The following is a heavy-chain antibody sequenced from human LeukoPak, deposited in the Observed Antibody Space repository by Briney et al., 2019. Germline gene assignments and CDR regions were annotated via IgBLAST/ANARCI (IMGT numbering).Heavy chain of an antibody. D-gene: IGHD5-12*01. CDR3: ARDSPSGGYGY. J-gene: IGHJ4*02. V-gene: IGHV3-23*01. CDR2: ISGSGGST. CDR1: EFTFSNYA. Sequence: GGSLRLSCAASEFTFSNYAMNWVRQAPGKGLEWVSGISGSGGSTYYADSVKGRFTISRDNSKNTLYLQMNSLRAEDTAVYYCARDSPSGGYGYWGQGTLVTVSS.